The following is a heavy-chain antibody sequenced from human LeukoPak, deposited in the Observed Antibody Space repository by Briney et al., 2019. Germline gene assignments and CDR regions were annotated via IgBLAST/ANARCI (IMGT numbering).Heavy chain of an antibody. CDR3: ARASLRYSSSWGFDP. Sequence: GSSVKVSCKASGGTFSSYAISWVRQAPGQGLEWMGGIIPIFGTANYAQKFQGRVTITTDESPSTAYMELSSLRSEDTAVYYCARASLRYSSSWGFDPWGQGTLVTVSS. V-gene: IGHV1-69*05. D-gene: IGHD6-13*01. CDR1: GGTFSSYA. J-gene: IGHJ5*02. CDR2: IIPIFGTA.